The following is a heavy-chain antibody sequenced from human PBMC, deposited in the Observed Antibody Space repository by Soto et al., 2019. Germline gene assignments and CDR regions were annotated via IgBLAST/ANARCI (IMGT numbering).Heavy chain of an antibody. CDR2: ISSSSSSYT. V-gene: IGHV3-21*04. J-gene: IGHJ4*02. CDR1: GFTFSSYS. Sequence: RGSLRPSGSASGFTFSSYSMNWVLHAPLNWLEWGSSISSSSSSYTYYAAYVKGRFTISGDSYKNTVILQMNNLRAADTALYCCARARSAWPNYFDSWGQGIQVPVSS. CDR3: ARARSAWPNYFDS.